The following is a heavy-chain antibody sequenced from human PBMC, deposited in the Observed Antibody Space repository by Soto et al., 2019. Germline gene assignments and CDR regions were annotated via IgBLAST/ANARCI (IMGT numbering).Heavy chain of an antibody. CDR2: IYWDDDK. V-gene: IGHV2-5*02. D-gene: IGHD3-9*01. CDR1: GFSLSTSGVG. J-gene: IGHJ5*02. CDR3: AHRRGLRYFDWFGVGANWFDP. Sequence: QITLKESGPTLVKPTQTLTLTCTFSGFSLSTSGVGVGWIRQPPGKALEWLALIYWDDDKRYSPSLKSRLTITKDTSKNQVVLTMTNMDPVDTATYYCAHRRGLRYFDWFGVGANWFDPWGQGTLVTVSS.